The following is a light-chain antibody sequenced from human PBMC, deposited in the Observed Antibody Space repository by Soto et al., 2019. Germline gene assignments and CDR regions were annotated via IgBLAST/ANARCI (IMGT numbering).Light chain of an antibody. CDR3: QQYRSSPYT. J-gene: IGKJ4*01. V-gene: IGKV3-11*01. CDR1: QSIGTY. Sequence: EIVLTQSPATLSLSPGERATLSCRASQSIGTYLAWYQQRPGQAPRLLIYDASNWATGIPARFSGSGSGTDFTLTITRLDPEAFAAYYCQQYRSSPYTFGGGTKVDI. CDR2: DAS.